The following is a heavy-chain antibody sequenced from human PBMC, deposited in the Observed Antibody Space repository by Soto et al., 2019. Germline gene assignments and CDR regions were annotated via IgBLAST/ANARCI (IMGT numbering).Heavy chain of an antibody. D-gene: IGHD2-2*01. Sequence: ASVKVSCKASGYTFTSSGISWVLQAPGEGLEWMGWMSPYNANTSYGEKVQGRVSMTTDTSTTTAYMELRSLRSDDTAVCYCARVVPGAEAWFGPWGQGTLVTVSS. J-gene: IGHJ5*02. CDR1: GYTFTSSG. V-gene: IGHV1-18*01. CDR2: MSPYNANT. CDR3: ARVVPGAEAWFGP.